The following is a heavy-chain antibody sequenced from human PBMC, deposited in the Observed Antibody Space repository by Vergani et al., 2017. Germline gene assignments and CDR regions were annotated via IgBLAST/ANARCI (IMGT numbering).Heavy chain of an antibody. CDR2: IYYSGST. V-gene: IGHV4-59*01. J-gene: IGHJ4*02. CDR3: ARGGSSSWYCDY. Sequence: QVQLQESGPGLVKPSETLSLTCTVSGGSISSYYWSWIRQPPGKGLEWIGYIYYSGSTNYNPSLKSRVTTSVDTSKNQFSLKLSSVTAADTAVYYCARGGSSSWYCDYWGQGTLVTVSS. D-gene: IGHD6-13*01. CDR1: GGSISSYY.